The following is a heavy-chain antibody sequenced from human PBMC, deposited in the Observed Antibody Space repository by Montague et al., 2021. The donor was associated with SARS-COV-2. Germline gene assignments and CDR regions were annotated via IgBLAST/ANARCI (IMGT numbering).Heavy chain of an antibody. J-gene: IGHJ5*02. D-gene: IGHD2-8*01. CDR1: GDSVSSNRAA. Sequence: CAISGDSVSSNRAAGNWIRQSPSRGLEWLGRTYYRSKWYNDYAVAVKSRITINPDTSKNQFSLQLNSVTPEDTAVYYCARDDPYCTNGVCYTGNWFDPWGQGTLVTVSS. V-gene: IGHV6-1*01. CDR3: ARDDPYCTNGVCYTGNWFDP. CDR2: TYYRSKWYN.